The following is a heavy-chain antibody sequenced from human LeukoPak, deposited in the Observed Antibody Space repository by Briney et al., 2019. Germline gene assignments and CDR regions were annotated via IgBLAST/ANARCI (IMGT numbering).Heavy chain of an antibody. CDR3: ARGSSGSYYYYYGMDV. CDR2: INHSGST. D-gene: IGHD1-26*01. CDR1: GGSISSGGYY. J-gene: IGHJ6*02. V-gene: IGHV4-30-2*01. Sequence: SQTLSLTCTVSGGSISSGGYYWSWIRQPPGKGLEWIGEINHSGSTNYNPSLKSRVTISVDTSKNQFSLKLSSVTAADTAVYYCARGSSGSYYYYYGMDVWGQGTTVTVSS.